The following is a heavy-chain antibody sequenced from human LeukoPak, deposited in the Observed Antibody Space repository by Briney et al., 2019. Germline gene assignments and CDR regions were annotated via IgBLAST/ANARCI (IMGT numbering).Heavy chain of an antibody. D-gene: IGHD3-10*01. CDR2: ISAYNGNT. V-gene: IGHV1-18*01. Sequence: ASVKVSCKASGYTFTNYGISWVRQAPGQGLEWMGWISAYNGNTNYAQKLQGRVTMTTDTSTSTAYMELRSLRSDDTAVYYCARDSGTTGEVKFDPWGQGTLVTVSS. J-gene: IGHJ5*02. CDR3: ARDSGTTGEVKFDP. CDR1: GYTFTNYG.